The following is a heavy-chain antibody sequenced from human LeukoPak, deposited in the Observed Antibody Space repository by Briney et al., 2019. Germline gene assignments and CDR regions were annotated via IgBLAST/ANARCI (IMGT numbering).Heavy chain of an antibody. CDR2: INPNSGDT. J-gene: IGHJ4*02. V-gene: IGHV1-2*02. Sequence: GASVKVSCKASGYTFTGYYMHWVRQAPGQGLEWMGWINPNSGDTNFAQKFQGRVTMTRDTSISTVYMELSSLKSDDTAVYYCARDRKFGSYYDYSDYWGQGTLVTVSS. CDR1: GYTFTGYY. CDR3: ARDRKFGSYYDYSDY. D-gene: IGHD1-26*01.